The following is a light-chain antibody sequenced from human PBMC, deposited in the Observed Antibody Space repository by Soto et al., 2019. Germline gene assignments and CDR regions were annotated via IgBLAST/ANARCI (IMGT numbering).Light chain of an antibody. CDR2: NTN. CDR3: VLYVGSGIHCV. CDR1: SGSVSTRNY. J-gene: IGLJ3*02. V-gene: IGLV8-61*01. Sequence: QTVVTQEPSFSVSPGRTVTLTCGLSSGSVSTRNYPSWYQQIPGQAPRTLIYNTNTRSSVVPDRFSGSILENKAALTITGAQAEDECGYCCVLYVGSGIHCVFGGGTKLTVL.